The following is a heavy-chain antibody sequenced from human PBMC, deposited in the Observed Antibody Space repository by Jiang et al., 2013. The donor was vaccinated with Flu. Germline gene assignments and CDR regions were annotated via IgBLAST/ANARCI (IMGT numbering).Heavy chain of an antibody. J-gene: IGHJ5*02. V-gene: IGHV1-3*01. CDR1: GYTLTSYS. CDR2: INAGNGDT. D-gene: IGHD6-6*01. Sequence: GAEVKKPGASVRLSCKASGYTLTSYSMHWLRQAPGQRLEWMGWINAGNGDTRYSQKLQGRVTITRDTSASTGYMELSSLTSADTAVYYCARGGSSSPYNWFDPWGQGTLVTVSS. CDR3: ARGGSSSPYNWFDP.